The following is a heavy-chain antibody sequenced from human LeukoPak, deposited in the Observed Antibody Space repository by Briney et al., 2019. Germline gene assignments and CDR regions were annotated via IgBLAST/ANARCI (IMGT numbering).Heavy chain of an antibody. D-gene: IGHD3-3*01. V-gene: IGHV1-69*13. Sequence: SVKVSCKASGGTFSSYAISWVRQAPGQGLEWLGGIIPIFGTANYAQKFQGRVTITADESTSTAYMELSSLRSEDTAMYYCARRATDFWSGYYFDYWGQGTLVTVSS. CDR1: GGTFSSYA. CDR3: ARRATDFWSGYYFDY. J-gene: IGHJ4*02. CDR2: IIPIFGTA.